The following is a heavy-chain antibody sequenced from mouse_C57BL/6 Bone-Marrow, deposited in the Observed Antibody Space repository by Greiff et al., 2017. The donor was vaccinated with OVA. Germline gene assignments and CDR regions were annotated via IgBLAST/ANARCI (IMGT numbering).Heavy chain of an antibody. CDR2: INYDGSST. J-gene: IGHJ1*03. CDR3: ARGYYGSSYGWYFDV. Sequence: EVHLVESEGGLVQPGSSMKLSCTASGFTFSDYYMAWVRQVPEKGLEWVANINYDGSSTYYLDSLKSRFIISRDNAKNILYLQMSSLKSEDTATYYCARGYYGSSYGWYFDVWGTGTTVTVSS. D-gene: IGHD1-1*01. CDR1: GFTFSDYY. V-gene: IGHV5-16*01.